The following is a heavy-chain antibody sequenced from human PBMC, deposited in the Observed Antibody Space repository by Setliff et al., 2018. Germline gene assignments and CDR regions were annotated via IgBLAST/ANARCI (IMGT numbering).Heavy chain of an antibody. D-gene: IGHD6-13*01. CDR3: ARDLRSRGTWYTDI. CDR2: IYSGGEI. V-gene: IGHV3-53*01. CDR1: GFAVNYYY. J-gene: IGHJ3*02. Sequence: GSLRLSCVASGFAVNYYYMHWVRQAPGKGLEWVSFIYSGGEISTADSVKGRFTTSRDISKNTMFLQMNSLRPEDTALYFCARDLRSRGTWYTDIWGQGTLVTVSS.